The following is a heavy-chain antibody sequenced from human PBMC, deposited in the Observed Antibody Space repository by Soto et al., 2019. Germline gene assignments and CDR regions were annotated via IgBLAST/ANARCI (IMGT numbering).Heavy chain of an antibody. Sequence: PGGSVGLSCAASGFTVSSNYMSWVRQAPGKGLEWVSVIYSGGSTYYADSVKGRFTISRDNSKNTLYLQMNSLRAEDTAVYYCARELWFGELEYYYYMDVWGKGTTVTVSS. CDR1: GFTVSSNY. CDR3: ARELWFGELEYYYYMDV. V-gene: IGHV3-66*01. D-gene: IGHD3-10*01. J-gene: IGHJ6*03. CDR2: IYSGGST.